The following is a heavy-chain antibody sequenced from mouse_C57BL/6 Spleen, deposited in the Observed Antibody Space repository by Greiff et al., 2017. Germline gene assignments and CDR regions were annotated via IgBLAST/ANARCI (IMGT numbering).Heavy chain of an antibody. CDR1: GFTFSDYG. CDR3: ARHIYYGYLDY. J-gene: IGHJ4*01. CDR2: ISNLAYSI. Sequence: DVKLVESGGGLVQPGGSLKLSCAASGFTFSDYGMAWVRQAPRKGPEWVAFISNLAYSIYYADTVTGRFTISRENAKNTLYLEMSSLRSEDTAMYYCARHIYYGYLDYWGQGTSVTVSS. D-gene: IGHD2-2*01. V-gene: IGHV5-15*01.